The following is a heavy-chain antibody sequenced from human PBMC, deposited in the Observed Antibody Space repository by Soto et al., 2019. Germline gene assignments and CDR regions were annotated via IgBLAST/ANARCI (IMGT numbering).Heavy chain of an antibody. CDR1: GGSISSGGYY. V-gene: IGHV4-31*03. CDR2: IYYIGST. CDR3: ARDQGEVWTMVRGTFVGMDV. Sequence: SETLSLTCTVSGGSISSGGYYWSWIRQHPGKGLELIGYIYYIGSTYYNPSLKSRFTISVDTSKNQFSLKLSSVTAADTAVYYCARDQGEVWTMVRGTFVGMDVWGQGTTVTVSS. J-gene: IGHJ6*02. D-gene: IGHD3-10*01.